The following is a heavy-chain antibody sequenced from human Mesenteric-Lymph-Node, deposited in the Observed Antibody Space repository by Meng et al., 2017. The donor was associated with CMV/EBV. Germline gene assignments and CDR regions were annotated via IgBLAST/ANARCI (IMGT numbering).Heavy chain of an antibody. J-gene: IGHJ6*02. Sequence: ASVKVSCKASGYTFTSYGISWVRQAPGQGLEWMGWISAYNGNTNYAQKLQGRVTMTTDTSTSTAYMELRSLRSDDTAVYYCARGYYGSGSYYAPYYYGMDVWGQGTTVTVSS. D-gene: IGHD3-10*01. CDR2: ISAYNGNT. CDR3: ARGYYGSGSYYAPYYYGMDV. CDR1: GYTFTSYG. V-gene: IGHV1-18*01.